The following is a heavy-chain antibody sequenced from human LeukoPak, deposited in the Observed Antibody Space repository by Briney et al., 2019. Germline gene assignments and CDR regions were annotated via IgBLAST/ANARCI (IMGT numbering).Heavy chain of an antibody. D-gene: IGHD2-2*01. V-gene: IGHV3-21*01. J-gene: IGHJ4*02. Sequence: GGSLRLSCAASGFTFNSYSMSWVRQAPGKGLEWVSSISSSSSYIKYADSVMGRFTISRDNSKNTLYLEINSTRVEDTALYYCARGYCSSPSCWGFDYWGQGTLVTVSS. CDR3: ARGYCSSPSCWGFDY. CDR2: ISSSSSYI. CDR1: GFTFNSYS.